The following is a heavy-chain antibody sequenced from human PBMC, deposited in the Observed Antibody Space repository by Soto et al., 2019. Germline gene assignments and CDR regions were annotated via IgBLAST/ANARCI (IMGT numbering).Heavy chain of an antibody. V-gene: IGHV2-5*02. J-gene: IGHJ3*01. CDR1: GFSLSTSAVG. Sequence: QITLKESGPALVKPTETLTLTCTFSGFSLSTSAVGVGWIRQPPGKALEWLAVIYWDDDKTYSPSLNNRITITKDTSKDQVVLVMTNLEPVDTATYYCARREGYCVGTKCQMRAFDFWGQGTMVTVSS. D-gene: IGHD2-21*01. CDR2: IYWDDDK. CDR3: ARREGYCVGTKCQMRAFDF.